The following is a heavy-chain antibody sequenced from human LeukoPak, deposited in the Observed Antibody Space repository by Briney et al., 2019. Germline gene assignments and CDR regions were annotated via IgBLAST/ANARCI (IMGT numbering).Heavy chain of an antibody. Sequence: SETLSLTCTVSGGSIRSYYWSWIRQPPGKGLEWIGEINHSGSTNYNPSLKSRVTISVDTSKNQFSLKLSSVTAADTAVYYCARGLVELRYFDYWGQGTLVTVSS. J-gene: IGHJ4*02. CDR3: ARGLVELRYFDY. D-gene: IGHD1-7*01. V-gene: IGHV4-34*01. CDR2: INHSGST. CDR1: GGSIRSYY.